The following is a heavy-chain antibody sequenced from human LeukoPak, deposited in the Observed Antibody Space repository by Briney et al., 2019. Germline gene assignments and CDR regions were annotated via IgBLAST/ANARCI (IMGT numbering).Heavy chain of an antibody. CDR2: VHISGST. V-gene: IGHV4-61*09. J-gene: IGHJ4*02. CDR1: GGSISSRSYC. CDR3: AREAGTYGSGSNDY. D-gene: IGHD3-10*01. Sequence: PSETLSLTCTVSGGSISSRSYCWSWIRQPAGKGLEWIGHVHISGSTNYNSSLKSRVTISVDTSKNQFSLKLSSVTAADTAVYYCAREAGTYGSGSNDYWGQGTLVTVSS.